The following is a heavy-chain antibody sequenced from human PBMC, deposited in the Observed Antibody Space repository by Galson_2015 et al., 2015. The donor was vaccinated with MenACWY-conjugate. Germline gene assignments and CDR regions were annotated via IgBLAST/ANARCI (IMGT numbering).Heavy chain of an antibody. CDR3: TRTSPGGMYFYSGMDG. Sequence: SETLSLTCTVSGGPNSAYYWSWIRQSPGGGLEWLAYVYPGEAHYNPSLKSRLNIFVDMSKSPFALNLYSVTPIDTGVYYCTRTSPGGMYFYSGMDGWGQGTTVTVSS. J-gene: IGHJ6*02. D-gene: IGHD1-26*01. V-gene: IGHV4-4*08. CDR2: VYPGEA. CDR1: GGPNSAYY.